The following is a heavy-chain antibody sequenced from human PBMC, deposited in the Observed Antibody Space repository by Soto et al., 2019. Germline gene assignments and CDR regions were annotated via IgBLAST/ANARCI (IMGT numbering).Heavy chain of an antibody. Sequence: EVQLVESGGDLVQPGGSLRLSCAASGFTFSTYSMNLVRQAPGKGLEWVSSISSSSTIYYADSVKGRFTIARDNVQNSLYLQIHSLRAEYTAVYYRVSERGSGWTFDYWGPGTLVTVPS. V-gene: IGHV3-48*01. CDR3: VSERGSGWTFDY. CDR2: ISSSSTI. CDR1: GFTFSTYS. J-gene: IGHJ4*02. D-gene: IGHD6-19*01.